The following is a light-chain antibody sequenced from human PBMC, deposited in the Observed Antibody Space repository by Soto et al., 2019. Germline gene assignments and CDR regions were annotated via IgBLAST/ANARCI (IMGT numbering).Light chain of an antibody. Sequence: EIVLTQSPGTLSLSPGERATLSCRASQRVSSSYIAWYQQNPGQAPRLLIYGASSRVTGIPDRSSGSGSGGDFSLTISIRELEDCGVYFCQQYGRSPRLTFGKGTKLEIK. CDR2: GAS. J-gene: IGKJ2*01. CDR1: QRVSSSY. CDR3: QQYGRSPRLT. V-gene: IGKV3-20*01.